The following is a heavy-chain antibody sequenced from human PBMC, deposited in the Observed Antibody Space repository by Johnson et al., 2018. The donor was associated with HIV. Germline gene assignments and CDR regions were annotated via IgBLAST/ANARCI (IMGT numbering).Heavy chain of an antibody. CDR3: VRDLSFDSIGYSHAFDM. Sequence: VLLVESGGGVIRPGGSLRLSCAASGFTFDDYGMSWVRQAPGKGLEWVSGINWNGGSTGYADSVEGRFTISRDNAKNSLYLQMNSLRVEDTALYYCVRDLSFDSIGYSHAFDMWGQGTMVTVSS. D-gene: IGHD3-22*01. J-gene: IGHJ3*02. CDR1: GFTFDDYG. V-gene: IGHV3-20*04. CDR2: INWNGGST.